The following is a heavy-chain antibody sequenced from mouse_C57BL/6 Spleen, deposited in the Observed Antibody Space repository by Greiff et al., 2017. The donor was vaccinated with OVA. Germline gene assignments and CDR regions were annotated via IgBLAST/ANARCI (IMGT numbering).Heavy chain of an antibody. V-gene: IGHV14-4*01. Sequence: EVQLQESGAELVRPGASVKLSCTASGFNIKDDYMHWVKQTPEQGLEWIGWIDPETGGTDYPQKFKGKATITADTSSNTAYLQLSSLTSEDTAVYYCTTRNYGSSYPAWFAYWGQGTTVTVSA. D-gene: IGHD1-1*01. J-gene: IGHJ3*01. CDR1: GFNIKDDY. CDR3: TTRNYGSSYPAWFAY. CDR2: IDPETGGT.